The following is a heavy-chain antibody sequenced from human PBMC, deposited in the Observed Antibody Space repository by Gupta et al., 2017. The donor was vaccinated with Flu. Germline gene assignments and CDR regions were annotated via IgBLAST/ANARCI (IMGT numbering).Heavy chain of an antibody. J-gene: IGHJ6*04. V-gene: IGHV3-30*18. CDR2: ISYDGSNK. D-gene: IGHD3-16*01. CDR3: AKDWVRPPVMDV. Sequence: VRQAPGKGLEWVAVISYDGSNKYYADSVKGRFTISRDNSKNTLYLQMNSLRAEDTAVYYCAKDWVRPPVMDVWGKGTTVTVSS.